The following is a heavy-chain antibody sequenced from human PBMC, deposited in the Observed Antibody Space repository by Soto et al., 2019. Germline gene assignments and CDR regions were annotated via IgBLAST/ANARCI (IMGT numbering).Heavy chain of an antibody. J-gene: IGHJ4*02. CDR2: IYHSGST. CDR1: GYSIRSGYY. D-gene: IGHD3-22*01. Sequence: SETLSLTCAVSGYSIRSGYYWGWIRQPPGKGLEWIGSIYHSGSTYCNPSLKSRVTISVDTSKNQISLKLSSVTAADTAVYYCARDVDYDTNGYDYFDYWGQGTLVTV. V-gene: IGHV4-38-2*02. CDR3: ARDVDYDTNGYDYFDY.